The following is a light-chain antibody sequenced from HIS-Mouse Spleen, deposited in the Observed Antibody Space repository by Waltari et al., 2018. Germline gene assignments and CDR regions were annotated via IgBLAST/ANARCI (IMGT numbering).Light chain of an antibody. CDR3: QQDYNLYT. CDR2: GAS. V-gene: IGKV3D-7*01. Sequence: EIVMTQSPATLSLSPGERATLSCRASQSVSSSYLSWYQQKPGQAPRLLIYGASTRATGIPARFSGSVSGTDFTLTISSLQPEDFAVYYCQQDYNLYTFGQGTKLEIK. J-gene: IGKJ2*01. CDR1: QSVSSSY.